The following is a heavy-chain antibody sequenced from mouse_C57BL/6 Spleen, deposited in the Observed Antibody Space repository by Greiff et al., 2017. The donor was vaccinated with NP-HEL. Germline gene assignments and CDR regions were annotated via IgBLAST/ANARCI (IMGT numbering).Heavy chain of an antibody. D-gene: IGHD2-1*01. CDR2: IYPGDGDT. CDR1: GYAFSSYW. J-gene: IGHJ4*01. CDR3: ARSRGGNYGYYAMDY. V-gene: IGHV1-80*01. Sequence: VQLQQSGAEPVKPGASVKISCKASGYAFSSYWMNWVKQRPGKGLEWIGQIYPGDGDTNYNGKFKGKATLTADKSSSTAYMQLSSLTSEDSAVYFCARSRGGNYGYYAMDYWGQGTSVTVSS.